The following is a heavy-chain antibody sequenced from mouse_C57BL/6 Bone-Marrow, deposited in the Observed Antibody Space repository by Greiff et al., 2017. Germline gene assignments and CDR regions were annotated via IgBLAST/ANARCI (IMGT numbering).Heavy chain of an antibody. V-gene: IGHV1-53*01. Sequence: QVQLQQPWTELVKPGASVKLSCKASGYTFTSYWMHWVKQRPGQGLEWIGNINPSNGGTNYNEKFKSKATLTVDKSSSTAYMQLSSLTSEDSAVYYCARGLYYGSRRNYFDYWGQGTTLTVSS. J-gene: IGHJ2*01. CDR1: GYTFTSYW. CDR2: INPSNGGT. D-gene: IGHD1-1*01. CDR3: ARGLYYGSRRNYFDY.